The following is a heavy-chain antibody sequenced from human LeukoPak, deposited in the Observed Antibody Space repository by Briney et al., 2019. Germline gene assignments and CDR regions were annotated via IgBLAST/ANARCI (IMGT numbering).Heavy chain of an antibody. Sequence: PGGSLRLSCAASGFAFDNYAMSWVRQAPVKGLEWVSIIYRDGSAYYPDSVKGRFTISRDNSRNTLYLQMSSLRAEDTAMYYCARTIVGASVYDAFDIWGQGTMVTVSS. CDR2: IYRDGSA. V-gene: IGHV3-53*01. D-gene: IGHD1-26*01. J-gene: IGHJ3*02. CDR3: ARTIVGASVYDAFDI. CDR1: GFAFDNYA.